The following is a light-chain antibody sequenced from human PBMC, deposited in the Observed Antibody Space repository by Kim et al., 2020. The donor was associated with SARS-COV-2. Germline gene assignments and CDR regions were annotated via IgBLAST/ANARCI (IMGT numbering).Light chain of an antibody. CDR1: NIGSKS. V-gene: IGLV3-21*04. CDR2: YDS. J-gene: IGLJ3*02. CDR3: QVWDSSSDLWV. Sequence: SYELTQPPSVSVAPGKTARITCWGNNIGSKSVHWYQQKPGQAPVLVIYYDSDRPSGIPERFSGSNSGNTATLTISRVEAGDEADYYCQVWDSSSDLWVFGGGTKLTVL.